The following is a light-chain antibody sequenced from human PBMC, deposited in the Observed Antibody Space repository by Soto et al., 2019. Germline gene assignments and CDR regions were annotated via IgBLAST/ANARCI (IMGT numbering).Light chain of an antibody. Sequence: EIVLTQSPGTLSLSPGERATLSCRASQSVSSNYLAWYQQKPGQASRLLIYGASIRATGLPDRFSGSGSGTDFTLTISRLEPEDFAVYYCQQYGSSYTFGQGTKLEIK. J-gene: IGKJ2*01. V-gene: IGKV3-20*01. CDR2: GAS. CDR1: QSVSSNY. CDR3: QQYGSSYT.